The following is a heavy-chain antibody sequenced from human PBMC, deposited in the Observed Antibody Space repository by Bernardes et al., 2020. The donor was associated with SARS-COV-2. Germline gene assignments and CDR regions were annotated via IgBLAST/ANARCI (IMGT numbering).Heavy chain of an antibody. D-gene: IGHD3-10*01. CDR1: GFTFSSYS. V-gene: IGHV3-21*01. J-gene: IGHJ6*03. CDR2: ISSSSSYI. Sequence: GRSLRLSCAASGFTFSSYSMNWVRQAPGKGLEWVSSISSSSSYIYYADSVKGRFTISRDNAKNSLYLQMNSLRAEDTAVYYCARGPGGYMDVWGKGTTVTVSS. CDR3: ARGPGGYMDV.